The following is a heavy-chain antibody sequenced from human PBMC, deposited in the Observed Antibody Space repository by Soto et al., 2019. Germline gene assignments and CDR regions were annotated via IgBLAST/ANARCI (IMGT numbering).Heavy chain of an antibody. CDR3: AGDRQHNDYDSSGYLDV. Sequence: SVKVSCKASGYTFTTYSITWVRQAPGQGLEWMGVIIPSVGTANYAQKFQGRVTMTADTSTSTAYMELSSLRSEDTAVYYCAGDRQHNDYDSSGYLDVWGQGTLVTVSS. CDR1: GYTFTTYS. J-gene: IGHJ4*02. D-gene: IGHD3-22*01. V-gene: IGHV1-69*06. CDR2: IIPSVGTA.